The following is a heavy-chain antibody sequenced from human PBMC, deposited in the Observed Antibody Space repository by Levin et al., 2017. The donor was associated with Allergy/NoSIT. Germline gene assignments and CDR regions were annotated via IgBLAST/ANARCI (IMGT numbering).Heavy chain of an antibody. CDR3: ARDECAWFGECYGMDD. D-gene: IGHD3-10*01. CDR1: GVSITRGDNY. V-gene: IGHV4-31*03. Sequence: KTSETLSLTCTVSGVSITRGDNYWSWIRQYPGKGLEWIGFISYSGHAHYNPSLKSRLSMSLDTSKNQFSLSLTSVTVADTAVYYCARDECAWFGECYGMDDWGQGTTVIVSS. J-gene: IGHJ6*02. CDR2: ISYSGHA.